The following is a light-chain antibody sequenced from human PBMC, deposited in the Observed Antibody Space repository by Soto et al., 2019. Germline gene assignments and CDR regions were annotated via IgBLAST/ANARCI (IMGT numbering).Light chain of an antibody. CDR2: GAS. V-gene: IGKV3-15*01. CDR1: QSVSSN. Sequence: EIVMTQSPATLSVSPGERATLSCRASQSVSSNLAWYQQKPGQAPRLPIYGASTRATGIPARFSGSGSGTEFTLTISSLQSEDFVVYYCQQYNNWPPVTFGQGTKVEIK. CDR3: QQYNNWPPVT. J-gene: IGKJ1*01.